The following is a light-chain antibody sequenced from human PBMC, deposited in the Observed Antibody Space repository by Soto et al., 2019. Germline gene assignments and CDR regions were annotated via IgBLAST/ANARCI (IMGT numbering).Light chain of an antibody. CDR1: SSDVGGYKY. CDR2: DVS. CDR3: SSYTSSSSYV. V-gene: IGLV2-14*03. J-gene: IGLJ1*01. Sequence: QSALTQPASVSGSPGQSITISCTGTSSDVGGYKYVSWYQQHPGKAPKLMIYDVSNRPSGVSNSFSGSKSGNTASLTISGLQSEDEADYYCSSYTSSSSYVFGSGTKLTVL.